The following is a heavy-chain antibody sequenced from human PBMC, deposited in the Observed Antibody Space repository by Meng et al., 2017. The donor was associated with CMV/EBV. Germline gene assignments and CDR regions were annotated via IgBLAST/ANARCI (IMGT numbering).Heavy chain of an antibody. CDR1: GGSISSYY. D-gene: IGHD3-16*01. Sequence: PETLSLTCTVSGGSISSYYWSWIRQPPGKGLEWIGYIYYSGSTNYNPSLKSRVTISVDTSKNQFSLKLSSVTAADTAVYYCARGGALAAFDIWGQGTMVTVSS. V-gene: IGHV4-59*01. J-gene: IGHJ3*02. CDR2: IYYSGST. CDR3: ARGGALAAFDI.